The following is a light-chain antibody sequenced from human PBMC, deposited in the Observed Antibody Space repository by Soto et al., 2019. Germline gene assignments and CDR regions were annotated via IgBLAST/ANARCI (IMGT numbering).Light chain of an antibody. CDR1: SGHSYYA. V-gene: IGLV4-69*01. CDR2: LNSDGTH. J-gene: IGLJ3*02. CDR3: QTWGTGIVV. Sequence: QLVLTQSPSASASLGASVKLTCTLSSGHSYYAIAWHQQQAEKGPRYLMKLNSDGTHTNGDVIPDRFSGSSSGAERYLTIASLQSEDEADYYCQTWGTGIVVFGGGTKLTVL.